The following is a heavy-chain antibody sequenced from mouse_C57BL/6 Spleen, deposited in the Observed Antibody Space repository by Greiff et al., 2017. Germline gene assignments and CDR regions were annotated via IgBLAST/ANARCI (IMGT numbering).Heavy chain of an antibody. CDR3: TRANHTVRDFDY. CDR2: IDPETGGT. J-gene: IGHJ2*01. Sequence: QVQLQQSGAELVRPGASVTLSCKASGYTFTDYEMHWVKQTPVHGLEWIGAIDPETGGTAYNQKFKGKAILTADKTSSTAYMELRSLTSEDSAVYYCTRANHTVRDFDYWSQGTTLTVSS. CDR1: GYTFTDYE. V-gene: IGHV1-15*01. D-gene: IGHD1-1*01.